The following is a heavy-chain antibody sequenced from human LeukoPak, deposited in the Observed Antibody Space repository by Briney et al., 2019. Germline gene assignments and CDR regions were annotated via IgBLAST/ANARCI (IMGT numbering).Heavy chain of an antibody. Sequence: AAVKVSCKASGYRFTGYYMQWVGQAPGQGLGGMGGINPNRDDTNYAHKLQGRVTMTRDTSINKAYLELSRVRSDDTAVYYCARVTYHYDNSAEHYYFDYWGQGTLVTVSS. CDR3: ARVTYHYDNSAEHYYFDY. V-gene: IGHV1-2*02. CDR1: GYRFTGYY. CDR2: INPNRDDT. D-gene: IGHD3-22*01. J-gene: IGHJ4*02.